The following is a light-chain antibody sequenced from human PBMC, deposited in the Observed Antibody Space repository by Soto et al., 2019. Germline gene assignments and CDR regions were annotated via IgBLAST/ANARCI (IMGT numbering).Light chain of an antibody. J-gene: IGLJ1*01. CDR3: CSYAGSSTYV. CDR2: EVS. Sequence: QSAMTQPASVSGSPGQSITISCTGTSSDVGSYNLVSWYQQHPGKAPKVMIYEVSKRPSGVPNRFSGSKSGYTASLTISGLQGEDEADYYCCSYAGSSTYVFGTGTKLTV. CDR1: SSDVGSYNL. V-gene: IGLV2-23*02.